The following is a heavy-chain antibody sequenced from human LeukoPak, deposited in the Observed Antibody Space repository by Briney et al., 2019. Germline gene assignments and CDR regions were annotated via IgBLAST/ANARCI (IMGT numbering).Heavy chain of an antibody. J-gene: IGHJ3*02. CDR3: ARRGSGYYGAFDI. Sequence: SETLSLTCAVYGGSFSGYYWTWIRQPPGKGLEWIGYIYYSGSTNYNPSLKSRVTISVDTSKNQFSLKLSSVTAADTAVYYCARRGSGYYGAFDIWGQGTMVTVSS. CDR1: GGSFSGYY. CDR2: IYYSGST. V-gene: IGHV4-59*08. D-gene: IGHD3-22*01.